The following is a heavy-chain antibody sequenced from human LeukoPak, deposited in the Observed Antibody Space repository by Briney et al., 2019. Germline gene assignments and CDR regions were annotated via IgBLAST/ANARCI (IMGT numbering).Heavy chain of an antibody. D-gene: IGHD6-6*01. V-gene: IGHV3-11*04. J-gene: IGHJ4*02. Sequence: PGGSLRLSCAASGFTFSDYYMSWIRQAPGKGLEWVSYISSSGSTIYYADSVKGRFTISRDNAKNSLYLQMNSLRAEDTAVYYCARTPLASIAARRLYYFDYWGQGTLVTVSS. CDR3: ARTPLASIAARRLYYFDY. CDR2: ISSSGSTI. CDR1: GFTFSDYY.